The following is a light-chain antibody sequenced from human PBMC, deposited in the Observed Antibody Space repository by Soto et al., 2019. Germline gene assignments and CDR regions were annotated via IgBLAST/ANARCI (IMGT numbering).Light chain of an antibody. Sequence: EIVMTQSPATLSVSPGERATLSCRASQSVSSNLACYQQKPGQDPRLLIYGASTRATGIPARFSGSGSVTEFTITISSPQSEDFGVYYCQQYNNWPETLGKGTKVDIK. CDR1: QSVSSN. V-gene: IGKV3-15*01. CDR3: QQYNNWPET. CDR2: GAS. J-gene: IGKJ1*01.